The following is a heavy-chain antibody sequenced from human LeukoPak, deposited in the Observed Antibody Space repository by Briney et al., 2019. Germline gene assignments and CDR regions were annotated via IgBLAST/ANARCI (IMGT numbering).Heavy chain of an antibody. Sequence: PSETLSLTCTVPGGPIYNSLYYWGWVPQPPGKGLEWIGSVYYSGSTSYNPSLKSRVTISVHTSKNQFSLNLSSVTAADTAVYYCASFQVGATAWHFDYWGQGTLVTVSS. J-gene: IGHJ4*02. CDR3: ASFQVGATAWHFDY. V-gene: IGHV4-39*01. CDR2: VYYSGST. D-gene: IGHD1-26*01. CDR1: GGPIYNSLYY.